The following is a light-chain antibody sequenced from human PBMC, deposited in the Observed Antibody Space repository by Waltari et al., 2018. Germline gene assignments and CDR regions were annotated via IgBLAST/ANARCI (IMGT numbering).Light chain of an antibody. Sequence: DIQLTQSPSSLSASVGDRVTITCQASQPITNYLNWHQQKPGKAPELLIYDASKLQTGVPSRFSGSQSGTECSFAIGSLQPEDVATYYCQRYDNLPVFAFGPGTKVNVK. CDR2: DAS. CDR3: QRYDNLPVFA. V-gene: IGKV1-33*01. J-gene: IGKJ3*01. CDR1: QPITNY.